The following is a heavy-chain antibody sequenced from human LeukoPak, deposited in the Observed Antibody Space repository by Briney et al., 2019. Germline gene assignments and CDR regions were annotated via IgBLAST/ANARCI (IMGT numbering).Heavy chain of an antibody. D-gene: IGHD2-2*01. V-gene: IGHV3-21*01. CDR2: ISSSSSYI. J-gene: IGHJ4*02. CDR3: ARVGYCSSTSCHDFDY. Sequence: PGGSLRLSCAASGFTFSSYSMNWVRQAPGKGLEWVSSISSSSSYIYYADSVKGRFTISRDNAKNSLYLQMNSLRAEDTAAYYCARVGYCSSTSCHDFDYWGQGTLVTVSS. CDR1: GFTFSSYS.